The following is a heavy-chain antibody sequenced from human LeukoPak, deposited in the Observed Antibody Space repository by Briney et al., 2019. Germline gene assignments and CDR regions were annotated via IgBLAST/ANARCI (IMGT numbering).Heavy chain of an antibody. V-gene: IGHV4-59*08. J-gene: IGHJ5*02. D-gene: IGHD6-13*01. CDR2: IYSSGST. CDR1: GGSISSHY. CDR3: ARQAGSSWYSVNWFDP. Sequence: PSETLSLTCTVSGGSISSHYWGWLRHPPGKGMEWVGYIYSSGSTNYNPSLKSRVAISVDTSKNQFSLKLSSVTAADTAVYYCARQAGSSWYSVNWFDPWGQGTLVTVSS.